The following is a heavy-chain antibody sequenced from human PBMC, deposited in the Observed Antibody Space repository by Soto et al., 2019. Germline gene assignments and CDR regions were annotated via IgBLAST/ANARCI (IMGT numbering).Heavy chain of an antibody. CDR1: GGTFGSYT. V-gene: IGHV1-69*06. CDR2: IMPFIDTS. J-gene: IGHJ4*02. CDR3: ARGGYASSYRFDY. Sequence: SVKVSCKASGGTFGSYTLNWVRQAPGQGLEWLGGIMPFIDTSTYAQMLQGRVTITADKSTSTVYMELSSLKSDDTAVYYCARGGYASSYRFDYWGQGTLVTVSS. D-gene: IGHD2-2*01.